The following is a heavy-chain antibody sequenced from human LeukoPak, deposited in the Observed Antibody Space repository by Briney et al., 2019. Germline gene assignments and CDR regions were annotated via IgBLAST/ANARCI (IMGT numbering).Heavy chain of an antibody. Sequence: LSGGSLRLSCAASGFTFSTDAMSWIRQAPGKGLEWVSDISGSGGSRYYADSVKGRFTISRDNSKNTMYLQMNNLRAEDTAVYYCAKDLGGLTHFDYWGQGTLVTVSS. CDR1: GFTFSTDA. J-gene: IGHJ4*02. CDR3: AKDLGGLTHFDY. CDR2: ISGSGGSR. D-gene: IGHD5-12*01. V-gene: IGHV3-23*01.